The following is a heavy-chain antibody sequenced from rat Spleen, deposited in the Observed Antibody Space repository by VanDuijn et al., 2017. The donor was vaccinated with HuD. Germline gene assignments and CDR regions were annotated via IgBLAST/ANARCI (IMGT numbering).Heavy chain of an antibody. Sequence: EVQLVESDGGLVRPGGSLKLSCAASGFTFSDYYMAWVRQAPTKGLEWVATISYGDSSGHSSTYYRDSVKGRFTISRDNAKSTLSLQMDSLRSEDTATYYCARRHYGYTDYFDYWGQGVMVTVSS. J-gene: IGHJ2*01. CDR3: ARRHYGYTDYFDY. CDR1: GFTFSDYY. CDR2: ISYGDSSGHSST. D-gene: IGHD1-9*01. V-gene: IGHV5-29*01.